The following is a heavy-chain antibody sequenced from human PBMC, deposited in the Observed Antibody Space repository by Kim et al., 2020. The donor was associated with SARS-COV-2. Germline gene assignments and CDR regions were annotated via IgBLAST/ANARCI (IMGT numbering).Heavy chain of an antibody. CDR3: ARSYFGSQLHNTGIYFD. Sequence: ASVKVSCRASGYIFTNYYIHWLRQAPGQGLEWMGIINPRGGTTTYAQNFSGRLTMTRDTSTNTVFMDLSGLRFEDTAVYYCARSYFGSQLHNTGIYFD. CDR2: INPRGGTT. CDR1: GYIFTNYY. J-gene: IGHJ4*01. D-gene: IGHD3-9*01. V-gene: IGHV1-46*01.